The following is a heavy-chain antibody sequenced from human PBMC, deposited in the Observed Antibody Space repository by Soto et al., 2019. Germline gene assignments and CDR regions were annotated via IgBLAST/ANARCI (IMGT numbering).Heavy chain of an antibody. CDR2: IYPGDSDT. J-gene: IGHJ4*02. D-gene: IGHD2-21*02. Sequence: YCGRWMIKKKGKGLEWMGIIYPGDSDTRYSPSFQGQVTISADKSINTLYLEMNSLSVEDTAVYYCARGNCSGDTCFFGGTNWGRGTLVNVSS. CDR3: ARGNCSGDTCFFGGTN. CDR1: YC. V-gene: IGHV5-51*01.